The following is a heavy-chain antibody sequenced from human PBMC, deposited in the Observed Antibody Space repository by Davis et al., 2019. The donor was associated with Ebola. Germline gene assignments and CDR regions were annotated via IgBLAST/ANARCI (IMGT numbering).Heavy chain of an antibody. D-gene: IGHD3-10*01. Sequence: GESLKISCAASGFTFSSYSMNWVRQAPGKALEWVSSISSDSDYIYYADSAKGRFTISRDNAKNSLFLQMDSLRAEDTAVYYCARDFGDYIDYWGQGTLVTVSS. CDR2: ISSDSDYI. CDR1: GFTFSSYS. V-gene: IGHV3-21*01. J-gene: IGHJ4*02. CDR3: ARDFGDYIDY.